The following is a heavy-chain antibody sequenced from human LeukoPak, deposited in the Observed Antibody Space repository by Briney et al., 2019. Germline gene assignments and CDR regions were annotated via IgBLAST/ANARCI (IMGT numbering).Heavy chain of an antibody. D-gene: IGHD2-2*01. Sequence: SETLSLTCTVSGGSISSGDYYWSWLRQPPGTGLEWIGYIYYSGSTYYNPSLKSRVTISVDTSKSQFSLKLSSVTAADTAVYYCAGASSLNDAFDIWGQGTMVTVS. CDR3: AGASSLNDAFDI. CDR2: IYYSGST. J-gene: IGHJ3*02. V-gene: IGHV4-30-4*08. CDR1: GGSISSGDYY.